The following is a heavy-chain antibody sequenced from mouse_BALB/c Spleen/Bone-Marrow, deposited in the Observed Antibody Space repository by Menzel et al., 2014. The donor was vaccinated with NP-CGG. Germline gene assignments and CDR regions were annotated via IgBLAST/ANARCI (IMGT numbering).Heavy chain of an antibody. J-gene: IGHJ3*01. V-gene: IGHV5-6-5*01. CDR1: GFTFSSYA. Sequence: EVMLVESGGGLVKPGGSLKLSCAASGFTFSSYAMSWVPQTPEKRLEWVASISSGGSTYYPDSVKGRFTISRDNARNILYLQMSSLRSEDTAMYYCARGREVRRGAWFAYWGQGTLVTVSA. D-gene: IGHD2-14*01. CDR2: ISSGGST. CDR3: ARGREVRRGAWFAY.